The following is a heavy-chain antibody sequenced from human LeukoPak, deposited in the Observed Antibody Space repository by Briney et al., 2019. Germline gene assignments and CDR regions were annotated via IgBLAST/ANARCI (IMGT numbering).Heavy chain of an antibody. CDR3: VRLSKGRSFDYIFDF. V-gene: IGHV4-39*01. D-gene: IGHD3-9*01. J-gene: IGHJ4*02. Sequence: SETLSLTCTVSAGSVSSTEFYWGWIRQPPGMGLQWVGNIYYTGSTYYNPSLNSRVSMSVDTSQNQFSLKMTSVTAADTAVYYCVRLSKGRSFDYIFDFWGQGTLVTVSS. CDR1: AGSVSSTEFY. CDR2: IYYTGST.